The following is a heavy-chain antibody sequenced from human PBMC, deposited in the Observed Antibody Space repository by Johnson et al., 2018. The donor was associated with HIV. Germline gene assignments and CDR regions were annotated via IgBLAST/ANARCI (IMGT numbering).Heavy chain of an antibody. CDR1: GFTFSSYA. CDR3: ARERRWWELPRGAFDI. CDR2: IRYDGSNK. Sequence: QMQLVESGGGVVQPGRSLRLSCAASGFTFSSYAMHWVRQAPGKGLEWVAFIRYDGSNKYYADSVKGRFTISRDNAKNSLYLQMNSLRAEDTAVYYCARERRWWELPRGAFDIWGQGTMVTVSS. D-gene: IGHD2-15*01. V-gene: IGHV3-33*08. J-gene: IGHJ3*02.